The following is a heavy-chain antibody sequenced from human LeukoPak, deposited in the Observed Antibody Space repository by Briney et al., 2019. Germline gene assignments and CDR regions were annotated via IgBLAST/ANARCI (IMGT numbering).Heavy chain of an antibody. CDR3: AITVTPPKADY. J-gene: IGHJ4*02. Sequence: GGSLRLSCAASGFTFSSYSMNWVRQAPGKGLELVSSISSSSYIYYADSVKGRFTISRDNAKNSLYLQMNSLRAEDTAVYYCAITVTPPKADYWGQGTLVTGAS. D-gene: IGHD4-17*01. CDR1: GFTFSSYS. V-gene: IGHV3-21*01. CDR2: ISSSSYI.